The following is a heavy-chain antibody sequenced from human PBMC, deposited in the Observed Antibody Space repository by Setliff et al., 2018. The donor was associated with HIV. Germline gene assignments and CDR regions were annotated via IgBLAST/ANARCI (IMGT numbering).Heavy chain of an antibody. CDR3: ARSLCYYDSCGYYYNY. D-gene: IGHD3-22*01. V-gene: IGHV3-30*07. Sequence: GGSLRLSCAASGFIFSSYAMHWVRQAPGKGLEWVAVMSYDGNNKYYADSVKGRFTISRDNSINTAYLQWNGLKASDTAMYYCARSLCYYDSCGYYYNYWGQGTLVTVSS. J-gene: IGHJ4*02. CDR2: MSYDGNNK. CDR1: GFIFSSYA.